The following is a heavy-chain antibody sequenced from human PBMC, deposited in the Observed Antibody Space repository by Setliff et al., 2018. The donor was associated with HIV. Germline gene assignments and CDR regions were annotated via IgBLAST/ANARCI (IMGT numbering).Heavy chain of an antibody. D-gene: IGHD3-10*01. J-gene: IGHJ4*02. CDR2: ISYDGST. V-gene: IGHV3-30*03. CDR3: ARLRLYNSALDY. CDR1: GFTFSTYG. Sequence: LRLSCAASGFTFSTYGMHWVRQAPGKGLEWVAVISYDGSTYHADSVNGRFTLSRDISENALYLQIDSLRPEDTAVYYCARLRLYNSALDYWGQGTLVTVSS.